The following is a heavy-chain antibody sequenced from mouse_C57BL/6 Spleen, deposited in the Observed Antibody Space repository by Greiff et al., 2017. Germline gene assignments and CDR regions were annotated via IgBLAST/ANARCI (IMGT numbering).Heavy chain of an antibody. J-gene: IGHJ4*01. CDR2: IYPGDGDT. V-gene: IGHV1-80*01. CDR1: GYAFSSYW. D-gene: IGHD2-4*01. Sequence: VKLMESGAELVKPGASVKISCKASGYAFSSYWMNWVKQRPGKGLEWIGQIYPGDGDTNYNGKFKGKATLTADKSSSTAYMQLSSLTSEDSAVYFCARGGLRPIYAMDYWGQGTSVTVSS. CDR3: ARGGLRPIYAMDY.